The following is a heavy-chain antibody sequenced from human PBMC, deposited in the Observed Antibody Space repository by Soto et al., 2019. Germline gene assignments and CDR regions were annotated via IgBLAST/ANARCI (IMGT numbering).Heavy chain of an antibody. Sequence: QVQLQESGPGLVKPSQTLSLTCTGSGGSITSGDYYWSWIRQPPGKRLEWIGYIYYSGNTYYSPSLKSRVTISVDTPKNQFSLKLSSVTAADTAVYYCARERPDGTRLDPWGQGTLVTVSS. D-gene: IGHD2-2*01. V-gene: IGHV4-30-4*01. CDR1: GGSITSGDYY. CDR2: IYYSGNT. J-gene: IGHJ5*02. CDR3: ARERPDGTRLDP.